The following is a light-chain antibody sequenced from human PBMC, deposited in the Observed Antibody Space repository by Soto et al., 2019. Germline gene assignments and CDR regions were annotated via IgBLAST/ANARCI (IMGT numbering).Light chain of an antibody. Sequence: DIQTTQSPSTLSASVGDRVTHTRPASQSISSWLAWYQQKPGRAPKLIIYDSSSLESGVPSRFSGSGSGTECRLTISTLQPDDVATYYCQQYDSFSVTFGQGTRLEI. CDR1: QSISSW. CDR2: DSS. J-gene: IGKJ5*01. V-gene: IGKV1-5*01. CDR3: QQYDSFSVT.